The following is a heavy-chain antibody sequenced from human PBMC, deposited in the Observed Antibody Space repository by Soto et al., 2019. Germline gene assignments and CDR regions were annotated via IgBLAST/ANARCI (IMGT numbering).Heavy chain of an antibody. CDR3: ARDTAMARDRVYYYYGMDV. CDR2: IYYSGST. Sequence: SETLSLTCTVSGGSIGSGDYYWSWIRQPPGKGLEWIGYIYYSGSTYYNPSLKSRVTISVDTSKNQFSLKLSSVTAADTAVYYCARDTAMARDRVYYYYGMDVWGQGTTVTVSS. J-gene: IGHJ6*02. D-gene: IGHD5-18*01. CDR1: GGSIGSGDYY. V-gene: IGHV4-30-4*01.